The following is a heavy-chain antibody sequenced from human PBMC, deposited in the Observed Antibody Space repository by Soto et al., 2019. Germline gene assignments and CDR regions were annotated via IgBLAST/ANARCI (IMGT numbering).Heavy chain of an antibody. J-gene: IGHJ4*02. CDR1: GGSISSGGYY. CDR3: ARARSEKRRGLTYTGLPDY. CDR2: IYYSGST. D-gene: IGHD3-16*01. V-gene: IGHV4-31*03. Sequence: QVQLQESGPGLVKPSQTLSLTCTVSGGSISSGGYYWSWIRQHPGKGLEWIGYIYYSGSTYYNPSLKSRVTISVDTSKNQFSLKLSSVTAADTAVYYCARARSEKRRGLTYTGLPDYWGQGTLVTVSS.